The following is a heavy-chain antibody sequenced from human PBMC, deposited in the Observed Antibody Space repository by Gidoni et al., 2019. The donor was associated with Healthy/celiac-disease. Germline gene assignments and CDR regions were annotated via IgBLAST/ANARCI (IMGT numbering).Heavy chain of an antibody. J-gene: IGHJ6*02. CDR3: AKDGGYSSGWYVEDYYYYGMDV. CDR1: GFPFSSYC. V-gene: IGHV3-30*18. D-gene: IGHD6-19*01. CDR2: IKEDGSNK. Sequence: QVQLVDSGGGVVQPWRSLRLPCAAPGFPFSSYCMPCFRKAPGKGLGWVAVIKEDGSNKYYAESVKGRFTISRDNSKNTLYLQMNSLRAEDTAVYYCAKDGGYSSGWYVEDYYYYGMDVWGQGTTVTVSS.